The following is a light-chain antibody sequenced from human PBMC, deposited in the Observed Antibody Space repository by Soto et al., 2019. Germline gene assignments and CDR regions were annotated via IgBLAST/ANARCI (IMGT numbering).Light chain of an antibody. V-gene: IGKV3-20*01. J-gene: IGKJ1*01. CDR3: QDSSTSPWP. Sequence: TQSPGTLSLSPGERATLSCRAVQSVTSTYMAWYQQKPGQAPRLLIYATSFRATGIPDRFRGSGSGPDFTLTISSLEPEDSAVYYCQDSSTSPWPFGQGTNVEIK. CDR1: QSVTSTY. CDR2: ATS.